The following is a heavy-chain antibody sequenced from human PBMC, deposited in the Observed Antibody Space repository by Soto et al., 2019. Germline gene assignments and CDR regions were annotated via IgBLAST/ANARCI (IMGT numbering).Heavy chain of an antibody. J-gene: IGHJ4*02. CDR1: GFTFSIYI. Sequence: EVQLVESGGGLVKPGGSLRLSCAASGFTFSIYIMNWVRQAQGRWRELGTSISSSSSYIYYADSVNSRFTISRDNAKTSLYLQMNSLRAEETAVYYCASHPRDSSGYWYYFDYWGQGTLVTVSS. V-gene: IGHV3-21*01. D-gene: IGHD3-22*01. CDR2: ISSSSSYI. CDR3: ASHPRDSSGYWYYFDY.